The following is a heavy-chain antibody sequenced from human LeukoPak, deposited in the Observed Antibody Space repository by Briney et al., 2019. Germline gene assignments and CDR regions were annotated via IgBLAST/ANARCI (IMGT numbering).Heavy chain of an antibody. CDR3: ARGLRTYCGGDCYQYYFDY. Sequence: RGSLRLSCAASGFTVSSNYMSWVRQAPGKGLEWVSVIYSGGSTYYADSVKGRFTISRDNSKNTLYLQMNSLRAEDTAVYYCARGLRTYCGGDCYQYYFDYWGQGTLVTVSS. D-gene: IGHD2-21*02. J-gene: IGHJ4*02. CDR2: IYSGGST. CDR1: GFTVSSNY. V-gene: IGHV3-53*01.